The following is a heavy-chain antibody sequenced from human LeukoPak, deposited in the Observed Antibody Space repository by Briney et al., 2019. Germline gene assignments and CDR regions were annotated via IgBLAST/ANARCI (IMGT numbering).Heavy chain of an antibody. Sequence: KASETLSLTCTVSGGSISSGDYYWGWIRQPPGKGLEWIGSIYYSGSTYYNPSLKSRFTISVDTSKNQFSLKLSSVTAADTAVYYCARLYYDFWSGYPGYFDYWGQGTLVTVSS. V-gene: IGHV4-39*07. D-gene: IGHD3-3*01. CDR1: GGSISSGDYY. CDR3: ARLYYDFWSGYPGYFDY. CDR2: IYYSGST. J-gene: IGHJ4*02.